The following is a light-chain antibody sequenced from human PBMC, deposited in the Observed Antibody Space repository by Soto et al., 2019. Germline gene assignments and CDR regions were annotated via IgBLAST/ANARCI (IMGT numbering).Light chain of an antibody. CDR1: SRDVGDYNC. J-gene: IGLJ1*01. Sequence: QSALTQPASVSGSPGQSITISCTGTSRDVGDYNCVSWYQQYPGKAPKLMIYEVSTRPSGVANRFYGSKSGNTAALTISGLQADDEADYYCSSYTSGRTPYVFGTGTKVTVL. V-gene: IGLV2-14*01. CDR2: EVS. CDR3: SSYTSGRTPYV.